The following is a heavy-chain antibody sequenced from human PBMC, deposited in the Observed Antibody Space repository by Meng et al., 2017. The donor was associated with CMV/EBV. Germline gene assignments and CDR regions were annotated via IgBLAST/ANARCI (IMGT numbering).Heavy chain of an antibody. Sequence: SETLSLTCAVYGGSFSGYYWSWIRQPPGKGLEWIGEINHSGSTNYNPSLKSRVTISVDTSKNQFSLKLSSVTAADTAMYYCARVPTVTTTAYFDYWGQGTLVTVSS. CDR1: GGSFSGYY. D-gene: IGHD4-17*01. CDR3: ARVPTVTTTAYFDY. CDR2: INHSGST. J-gene: IGHJ4*02. V-gene: IGHV4-34*01.